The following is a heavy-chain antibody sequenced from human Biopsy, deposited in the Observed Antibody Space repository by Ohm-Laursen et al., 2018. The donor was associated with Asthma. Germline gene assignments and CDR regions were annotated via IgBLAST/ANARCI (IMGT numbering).Heavy chain of an antibody. J-gene: IGHJ4*02. CDR2: ISPFTGDT. CDR3: ARHPYNFGGFDY. D-gene: IGHD5-24*01. V-gene: IGHV1-18*04. CDR1: GYTFRSYG. Sequence: GASVKVSCKASGYTFRSYGVSWVRQAPGQGLEWMGWISPFTGDTHFGQKFQGRVTMTTDTSTDTAHMELRSLRSDDTAVYYCARHPYNFGGFDYWGQGSLVLVSS.